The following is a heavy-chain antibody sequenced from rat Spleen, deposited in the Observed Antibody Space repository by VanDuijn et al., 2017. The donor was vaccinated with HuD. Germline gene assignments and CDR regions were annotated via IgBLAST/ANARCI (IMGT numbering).Heavy chain of an antibody. D-gene: IGHD1-12*02. V-gene: IGHV5-58*01. CDR1: GFTFKNYW. J-gene: IGHJ4*01. CDR2: INTDGGST. CDR3: AKDPYYDGSYYPGCMDA. Sequence: EVQLVESGGGLVQPGRSLKLSCVASGFTFKNYWMTWIRQAPGKGLEWVASINTDGGSTYYPDSVKGRFTISRDNAENTVYLQMNSLRSEDTATYYGAKDPYYDGSYYPGCMDAWGQGASVTVSS.